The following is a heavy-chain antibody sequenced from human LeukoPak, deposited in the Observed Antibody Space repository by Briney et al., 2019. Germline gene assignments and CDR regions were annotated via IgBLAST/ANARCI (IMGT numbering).Heavy chain of an antibody. V-gene: IGHV3-23*01. D-gene: IGHD2-15*01. CDR2: VSANAYST. Sequence: GGSLRLSCVASGFTFSTYAMTWVRQAPGKGLEWVSTVSANAYSTYYADSVKGRFTISRDNSKNTLYLQMNSLRAEDTAVYYCAKPYCSGGRCYFYYGMDVWGQGTTVTVSS. CDR3: AKPYCSGGRCYFYYGMDV. J-gene: IGHJ6*02. CDR1: GFTFSTYA.